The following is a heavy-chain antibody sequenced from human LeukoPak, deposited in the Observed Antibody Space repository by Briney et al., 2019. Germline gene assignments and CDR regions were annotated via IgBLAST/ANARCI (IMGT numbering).Heavy chain of an antibody. CDR1: GYTFTGYH. CDR2: INPNSGGT. J-gene: IGHJ4*02. Sequence: ASVKVSCKSSGYTFTGYHMHWVRQPPGQGLEWMGWINPNSGGTNYAQKFQGRVTMTRDTSISTAYMELSRLRSDDTAVYYCARDYDSSGYCDYWGEGSLVTASS. CDR3: ARDYDSSGYCDY. V-gene: IGHV1-2*02. D-gene: IGHD3-22*01.